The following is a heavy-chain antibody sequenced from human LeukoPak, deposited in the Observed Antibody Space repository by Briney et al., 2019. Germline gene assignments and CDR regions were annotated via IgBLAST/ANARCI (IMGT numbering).Heavy chain of an antibody. Sequence: GSLRLSCAASGFTFSSYGMHWVRQAPGKGLEWVAVIWYDGSNKYYADSVKGRFTISRDNSKNTLYLQMNSLRAEDTAVYYCARTAPEDWYFDLWGRGTLVTVSS. V-gene: IGHV3-33*01. CDR2: IWYDGSNK. J-gene: IGHJ2*01. CDR1: GFTFSSYG. D-gene: IGHD2-15*01. CDR3: ARTAPEDWYFDL.